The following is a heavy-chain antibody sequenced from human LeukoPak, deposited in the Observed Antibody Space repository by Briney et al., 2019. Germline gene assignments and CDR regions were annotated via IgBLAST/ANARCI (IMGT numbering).Heavy chain of an antibody. V-gene: IGHV3-66*01. CDR3: PRDRLYGKELYYIDY. CDR1: GFTVSSNY. J-gene: IGHJ4*02. CDR2: IYSGCST. D-gene: IGHD2-2*02. Sequence: QPGGSLRLSCAASGFTVSSNYMSWVRQAPGKGLEWVSVIYSGCSTYYADSVKGRFTISRDNSKNTLYIQMKSLTAEDTAVYYCPRDRLYGKELYYIDYWGQGTLVTVSS.